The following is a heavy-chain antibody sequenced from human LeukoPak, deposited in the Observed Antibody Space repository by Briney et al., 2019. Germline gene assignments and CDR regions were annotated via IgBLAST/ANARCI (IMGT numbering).Heavy chain of an antibody. D-gene: IGHD6-6*01. Sequence: SGGSLRLSCAASGFTFSSYEMNWVRQAPGKGLEWVSYISSSGSTIYYADSVKGRFTFSRDNAKNSLYLQMNSLRAEDTAVYYCARDEQLTHWYFDLWGRGTLVTVSS. CDR1: GFTFSSYE. CDR3: ARDEQLTHWYFDL. V-gene: IGHV3-48*03. J-gene: IGHJ2*01. CDR2: ISSSGSTI.